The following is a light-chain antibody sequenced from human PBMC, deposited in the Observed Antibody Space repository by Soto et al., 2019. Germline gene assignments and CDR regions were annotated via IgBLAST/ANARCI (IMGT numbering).Light chain of an antibody. Sequence: EVVLTQSPGTLALSPGERATLSCRASQTVTTSQLPWFQPKPGQAPRLLIYAASIRAAGIPDRFSGSGSGTDFTLTIRRLEPEAFAVYSCQQYGSAPFTFGGGTKVEIK. V-gene: IGKV3-20*01. CDR1: QTVTTSQ. CDR3: QQYGSAPFT. J-gene: IGKJ4*01. CDR2: AAS.